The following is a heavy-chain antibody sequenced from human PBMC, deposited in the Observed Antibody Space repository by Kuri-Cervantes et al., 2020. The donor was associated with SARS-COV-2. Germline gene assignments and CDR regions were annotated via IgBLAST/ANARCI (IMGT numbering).Heavy chain of an antibody. CDR3: ATYDLQYGYYFDY. D-gene: IGHD4-11*01. V-gene: IGHV4-30-2*01. CDR1: GGSISSGGYY. Sequence: SETLSLTCTVSGGSISSGGYYWSWIRQPPGKGLEWIGYIYHSGSTYYNPSLKSRVTISVDRSKNQFSPKLSSVTAADTAVYYCATYDLQYGYYFDYWGQGTLVTVSS. J-gene: IGHJ4*02. CDR2: IYHSGST.